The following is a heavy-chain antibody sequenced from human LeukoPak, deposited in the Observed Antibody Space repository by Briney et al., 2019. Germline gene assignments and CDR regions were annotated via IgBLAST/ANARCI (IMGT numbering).Heavy chain of an antibody. Sequence: SETLSLTCTVSGGSINRYWSWIRQPAGTGLEWIGRISGSGTITYNPALQRRLSISIDTSKNQFSLKLMSVTAADTAVYYCARDSGTTGEVKFDPWGQGTLVTVSS. CDR1: GGSINRY. D-gene: IGHD3-10*01. CDR2: ISGSGTI. J-gene: IGHJ5*02. CDR3: ARDSGTTGEVKFDP. V-gene: IGHV4-4*07.